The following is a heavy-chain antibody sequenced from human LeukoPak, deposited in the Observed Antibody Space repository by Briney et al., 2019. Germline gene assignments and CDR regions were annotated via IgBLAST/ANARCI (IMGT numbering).Heavy chain of an antibody. V-gene: IGHV1-18*04. D-gene: IGHD2-2*02. Sequence: GASVKVSCKASGYTFTTYSLTWVRQAPGQGLEWMGWISAYTGNTNYAQKFQGRVTMSADTSTNTAYMEMRSLRSDDTAVYYCVRGEFRGDNPSWYTFDYWGQGTLVTVSS. CDR2: ISAYTGNT. J-gene: IGHJ4*02. CDR1: GYTFTTYS. CDR3: VRGEFRGDNPSWYTFDY.